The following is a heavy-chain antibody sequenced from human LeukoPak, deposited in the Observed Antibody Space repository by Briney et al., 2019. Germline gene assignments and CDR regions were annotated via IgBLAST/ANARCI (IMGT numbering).Heavy chain of an antibody. CDR1: GFTFAGYY. CDR2: INPNSGGT. J-gene: IGHJ4*02. D-gene: IGHD6-6*01. V-gene: IGHV1-2*02. CDR3: ARLEYSSSTDY. Sequence: ASVKVSCKASGFTFAGYYMHWVRQAPGQGLEWMGWINPNSGGTNYAQKFQGRVTMTRDTSISTAYMELRRLRSDDTAVYYCARLEYSSSTDYWGQGTLVTVSS.